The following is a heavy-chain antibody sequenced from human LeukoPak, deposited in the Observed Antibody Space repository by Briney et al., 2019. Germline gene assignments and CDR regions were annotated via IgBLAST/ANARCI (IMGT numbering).Heavy chain of an antibody. CDR1: GGTFSSYA. Sequence: SVKVSCKASGGTFSSYAISWVRQAPGQGLEWMGGIIPIFGTANYAQKFQGRVTITADESTSTAYMELSSLRSEDTAVYYCVRERDCSGGSCYEYWGQGTLVTVSS. D-gene: IGHD2-15*01. J-gene: IGHJ4*02. CDR2: IIPIFGTA. V-gene: IGHV1-69*13. CDR3: VRERDCSGGSCYEY.